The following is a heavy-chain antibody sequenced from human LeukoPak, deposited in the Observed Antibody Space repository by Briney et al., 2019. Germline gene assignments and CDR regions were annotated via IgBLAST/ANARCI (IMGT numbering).Heavy chain of an antibody. D-gene: IGHD5-18*01. CDR2: IKQDGSKK. J-gene: IGHJ4*02. CDR3: ARDRWGYSYGGD. CDR1: GFTFSSYG. Sequence: PGGSLRLSCVASGFTFSSYGMSWVRQAPGKGLEWVANIKQDGSKKYYVDSVKGRFTISRDNAKNSLYLQMNSLRAEDTAVYYCARDRWGYSYGGDWGQGALVTVSS. V-gene: IGHV3-7*01.